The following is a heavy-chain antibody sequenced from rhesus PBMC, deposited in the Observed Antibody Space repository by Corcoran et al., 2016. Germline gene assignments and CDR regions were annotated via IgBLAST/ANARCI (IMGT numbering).Heavy chain of an antibody. CDR2: VDPVYGEI. V-gene: IGHV1-156*01. J-gene: IGHJ4*01. CDR1: GYTFTALS. D-gene: IGHD4-23*01. CDR3: AILYSNYFDY. Sequence: EVQLVQSGAEVKKPGASVKVSCKVSGYTFTALSMHWVRQAPGKGLGWMGGVDPVYGEIIHAEKFQGRVTMNEDTSTDTDYMELSSLRSEGTAVYYCAILYSNYFDYWGQGVLVTVSS.